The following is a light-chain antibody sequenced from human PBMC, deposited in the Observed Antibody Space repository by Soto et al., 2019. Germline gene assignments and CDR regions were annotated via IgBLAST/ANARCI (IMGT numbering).Light chain of an antibody. CDR1: SSDVDAYNY. V-gene: IGLV2-14*01. CDR3: SSYTTSKTRV. CDR2: EVT. J-gene: IGLJ1*01. Sequence: SALTHPASVSGSPGQSITISCTGTSSDVDAYNYVSWYQQYPGKAPRLIIYEVTYRAAGIPSRFSGSKSANTASLTISGLQAEDEADYYCSSYTTSKTRVFGTGTKVTVL.